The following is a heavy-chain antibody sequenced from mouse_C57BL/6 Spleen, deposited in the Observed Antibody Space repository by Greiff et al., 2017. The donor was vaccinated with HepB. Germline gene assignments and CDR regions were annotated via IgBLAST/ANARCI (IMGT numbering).Heavy chain of an antibody. CDR3: ARRYYGSSRAWFAY. D-gene: IGHD1-1*01. CDR2: IYPGSGST. Sequence: VQLQQPGAELVKPGASVKMSCKASGYTFTSYWITWVKQRPGQGLEWIGDIYPGSGSTNYNEKFKSKATLTVDTSSSTAYMQLSSLTSEDSAVYYCARRYYGSSRAWFAYWGQGTLVTVSA. CDR1: GYTFTSYW. V-gene: IGHV1-55*01. J-gene: IGHJ3*01.